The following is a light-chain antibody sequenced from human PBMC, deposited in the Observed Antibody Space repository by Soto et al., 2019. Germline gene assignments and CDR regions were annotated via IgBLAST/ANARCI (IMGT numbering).Light chain of an antibody. Sequence: DIQMTQSQSSRSASVGDRVTITCRASQSISNFLNWYHQKPGKVPQLLIYAASSLQSGVPSRFTGSGSGTDFTLTISSLQPEDFATYYCQQGYSTPFTFGQGTKLEMK. CDR1: QSISNF. CDR2: AAS. CDR3: QQGYSTPFT. J-gene: IGKJ2*01. V-gene: IGKV1-39*01.